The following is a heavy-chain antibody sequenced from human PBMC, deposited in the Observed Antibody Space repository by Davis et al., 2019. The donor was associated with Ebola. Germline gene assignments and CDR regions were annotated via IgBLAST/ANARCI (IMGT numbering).Heavy chain of an antibody. V-gene: IGHV1-24*01. CDR1: GYTLTELS. D-gene: IGHD2-15*01. Sequence: AASVKVSCKVSGYTLTELSMHWVRQAPGKGLEWMGNFDPEEGETIYAHKFEARVTMTEDTSTDTAYMELNSLRSDDSAVYYCASGGFRGFDPWGQGTLVTVSS. CDR3: ASGGFRGFDP. CDR2: FDPEEGET. J-gene: IGHJ5*02.